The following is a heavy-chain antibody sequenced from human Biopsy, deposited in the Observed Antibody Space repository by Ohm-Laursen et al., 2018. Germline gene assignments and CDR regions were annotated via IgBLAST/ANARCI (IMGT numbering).Heavy chain of an antibody. CDR1: GFPFSTYA. CDR3: AKDLKWDVSADYFDF. D-gene: IGHD1-26*01. V-gene: IGHV3-23*01. CDR2: INGGGDGT. J-gene: IGHJ4*02. Sequence: GSLRLSCPAPGFPFSTYAMSWVRQTPGKGLEWVSSINGGGDGTFYADSVKGRFSISRDNSKNTLYLQMKSLRAEDTALYYCAKDLKWDVSADYFDFWGQGTLVTVSS.